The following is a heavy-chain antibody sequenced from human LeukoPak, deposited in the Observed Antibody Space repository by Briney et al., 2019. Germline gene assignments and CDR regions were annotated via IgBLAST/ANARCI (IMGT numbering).Heavy chain of an antibody. Sequence: GASVKVSCKASGYTFTGYFMRWVRQAPGQGLEWMGWINPNRGGTNYAQKFQGRVTMTRDTSISTAYMELSRLRSDDTPVYNCAILTAVPGTSYYGMDVWGQGTTVTVSS. J-gene: IGHJ6*01. CDR3: AILTAVPGTSYYGMDV. V-gene: IGHV1-2*02. CDR2: INPNRGGT. CDR1: GYTFTGYF. D-gene: IGHD6-19*01.